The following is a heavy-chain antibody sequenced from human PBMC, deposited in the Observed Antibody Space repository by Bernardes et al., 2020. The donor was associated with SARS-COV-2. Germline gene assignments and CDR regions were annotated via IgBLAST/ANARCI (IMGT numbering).Heavy chain of an antibody. Sequence: SETLSLTCTVSGGSISSSSYYWGWIRQPPGKGLEWIGSIYYSGSTYYNPSLKSRVTISVDTSKNQFSLKLSSVTAADTAVYYCARRSITMMVVVWGQGTLVTVSS. CDR3: ARRSITMMVVV. D-gene: IGHD3-22*01. J-gene: IGHJ4*02. CDR2: IYYSGST. V-gene: IGHV4-39*01. CDR1: GGSISSSSYY.